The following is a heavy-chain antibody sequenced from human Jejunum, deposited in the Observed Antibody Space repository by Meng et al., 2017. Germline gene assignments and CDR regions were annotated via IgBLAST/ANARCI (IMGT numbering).Heavy chain of an antibody. CDR3: ARGNEYSNYGADF. CDR2: INDNGST. J-gene: IGHJ4*02. V-gene: IGHV4-34*01. Sequence: QVKLQQWCAGLLNPSETLSLTCAVYAGSFSDYYWTWIRQPPGKGLEWIGEINDNGSTNYNPSLKSRVTISVDTSKRQFYLRVSSVTAADTAVYYCARGNEYSNYGADFWGQGTLVTVSS. D-gene: IGHD4-11*01. CDR1: AGSFSDYY.